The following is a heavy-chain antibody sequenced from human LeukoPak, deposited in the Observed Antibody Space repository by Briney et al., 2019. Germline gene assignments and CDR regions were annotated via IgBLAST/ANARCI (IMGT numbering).Heavy chain of an antibody. J-gene: IGHJ4*02. D-gene: IGHD3-9*01. CDR3: ARAYDILTGYSPFDY. V-gene: IGHV2-5*02. CDR2: IYWDDDK. CDR1: GFSLSTSGVG. Sequence: SGPTLVNPTQTLTLTCTFSGFSLSTSGVGVGWIRQPPGKALEWLALIYWDDDKRYSPSLKSRLTITKDTSRNQVVLTMTNMDPVDTATYYCARAYDILTGYSPFDYWGQGTLVTVSS.